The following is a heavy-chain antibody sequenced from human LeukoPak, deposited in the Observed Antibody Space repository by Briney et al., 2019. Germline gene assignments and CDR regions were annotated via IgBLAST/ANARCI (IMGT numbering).Heavy chain of an antibody. CDR3: ARDKSVAVAGTDDY. V-gene: IGHV3-21*01. J-gene: IGHJ4*02. D-gene: IGHD6-19*01. CDR2: ISSSSSYI. Sequence: PGGSLRLSCAASGFTFSSYSMNWVRQAPGKGLEWVSSISSSSSYIYYADSVKGRFTISRDNAKNSLYLQMNSLRAEDTAVYYCARDKSVAVAGTDDYWGQGTLVTVST. CDR1: GFTFSSYS.